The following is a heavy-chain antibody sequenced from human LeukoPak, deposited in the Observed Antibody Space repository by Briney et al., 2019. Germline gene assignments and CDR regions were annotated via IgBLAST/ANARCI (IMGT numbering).Heavy chain of an antibody. V-gene: IGHV3-23*01. CDR1: GFIFSSYG. D-gene: IGHD2-2*01. Sequence: PGGSLRHSCAASGFIFSSYGMSWVRQAPGKGLEWVSAISGSGGSTYYADSVKGRFTISRDNAKNSLYLQMNSLRAEDTAVYYCARGVAVVVPAAMSSGFYYYMDVWGKGTTVTVSS. CDR3: ARGVAVVVPAAMSSGFYYYMDV. J-gene: IGHJ6*03. CDR2: ISGSGGST.